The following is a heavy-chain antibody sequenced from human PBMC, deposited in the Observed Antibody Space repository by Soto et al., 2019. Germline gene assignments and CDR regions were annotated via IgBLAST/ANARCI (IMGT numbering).Heavy chain of an antibody. Sequence: WIRQTPGKGLQWIGQINPSGGSTTYAQNFQGRVTMTRDTSTSTIYMDLSSLRSEDTAVYYCTRTLTPNPAEYFQHWGQGTLVTVSS. CDR2: INPSGGST. CDR3: TRTLTPNPAEYFQH. J-gene: IGHJ1*01. V-gene: IGHV1-46*03. D-gene: IGHD3-16*01.